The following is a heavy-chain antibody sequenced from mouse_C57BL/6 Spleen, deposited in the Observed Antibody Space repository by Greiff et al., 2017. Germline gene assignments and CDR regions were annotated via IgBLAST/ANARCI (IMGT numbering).Heavy chain of an antibody. D-gene: IGHD4-1*01. V-gene: IGHV1-52*01. CDR3: ARNWDGRDYLDY. Sequence: QVQLQQPGAELVRPGSSVKLSCKASGYTFTGYWMHWVKQRPIQGLEWIGNIDPSDSETHYNQKFKDKATLTVEKSSSTTYMQLSSLTSEDSAVYNCARNWDGRDYLDYWGQGTTLTVSS. CDR1: GYTFTGYW. J-gene: IGHJ2*01. CDR2: IDPSDSET.